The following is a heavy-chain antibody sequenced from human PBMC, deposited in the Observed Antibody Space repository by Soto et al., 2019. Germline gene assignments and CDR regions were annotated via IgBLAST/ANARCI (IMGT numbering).Heavy chain of an antibody. CDR2: ISSSSSYI. CDR1: GFTFSSYS. Sequence: GGSLRLSCAASGFTFSSYSMNWVRQAPGKGLEWVSSISSSSSYIYYADSVKGRFTISRDNAKNSLYLQMNSLRAEDTAVYYCARVNGPTNVIMVYDIQPVDAFDIWGQATMVTVSS. CDR3: ARVNGPTNVIMVYDIQPVDAFDI. V-gene: IGHV3-21*01. J-gene: IGHJ3*02. D-gene: IGHD2-8*01.